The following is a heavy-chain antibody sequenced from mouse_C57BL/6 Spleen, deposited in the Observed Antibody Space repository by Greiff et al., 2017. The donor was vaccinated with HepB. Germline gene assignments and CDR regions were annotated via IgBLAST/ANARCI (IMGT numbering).Heavy chain of an antibody. CDR1: GYTFTSYW. J-gene: IGHJ1*03. CDR3: ARSGSSGDAYFDV. V-gene: IGHV1-69*01. CDR2: IDPSDSYT. D-gene: IGHD3-1*01. Sequence: VKLQQPGAELVMPGASVKLSCKASGYTFTSYWMHWVKQRPGQGLEWIGEIDPSDSYTNYNQKFKGKSTLTVDKSSSTAYMQLSSLTSEDSAVYYCARSGSSGDAYFDVWGTGTTVTVSS.